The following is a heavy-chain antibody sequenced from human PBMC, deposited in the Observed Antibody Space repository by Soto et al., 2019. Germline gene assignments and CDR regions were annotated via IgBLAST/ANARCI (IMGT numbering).Heavy chain of an antibody. V-gene: IGHV3-23*01. CDR1: GSTFRSYA. CDR2: IIGSGGSK. CDR3: ATGRGVNFYYGMDV. J-gene: IGHJ6*02. Sequence: EVQLLESGGGLFQPGGSLRPSCAAPGSTFRSYAMSWVRQAPGKGLEWVPSIIGSGGSKNYADPGKGRFTISGENSKNTLYLQMNSLRAEDTAVYYCATGRGVNFYYGMDVWGQGTTVTVSS. D-gene: IGHD3-10*01.